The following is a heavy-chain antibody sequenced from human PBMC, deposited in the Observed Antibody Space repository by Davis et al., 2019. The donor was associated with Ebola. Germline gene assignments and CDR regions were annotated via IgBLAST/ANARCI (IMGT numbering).Heavy chain of an antibody. Sequence: GESLKISCAASGFTFSSYAMHWVRQAPGKGLEYVSAISSNGGSTYYANSVKGRFTISRDNSKNTLYLQMGSLRAEDMAVYYCARDEYYYDSSGYYGSLLDYWGQGTLVTVSS. D-gene: IGHD3-22*01. V-gene: IGHV3-64*01. CDR3: ARDEYYYDSSGYYGSLLDY. CDR2: ISSNGGST. CDR1: GFTFSSYA. J-gene: IGHJ4*02.